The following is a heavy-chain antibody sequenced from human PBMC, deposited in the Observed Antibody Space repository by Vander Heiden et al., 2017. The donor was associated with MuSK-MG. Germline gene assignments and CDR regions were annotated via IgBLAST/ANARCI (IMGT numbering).Heavy chain of an antibody. D-gene: IGHD3-10*01. CDR3: ARDRATMVREVFGY. Sequence: QVQLVESGGGVVQPGRSLRLSCAASGFTFSSYAMHWVRQAPGKGLEWVAVISYDGSNKYYADSVKGRFTISRDNSKNTLYLQMNSLRAEDTAVYYCARDRATMVREVFGYWGQGTLVTVSS. V-gene: IGHV3-30-3*01. J-gene: IGHJ4*02. CDR1: GFTFSSYA. CDR2: ISYDGSNK.